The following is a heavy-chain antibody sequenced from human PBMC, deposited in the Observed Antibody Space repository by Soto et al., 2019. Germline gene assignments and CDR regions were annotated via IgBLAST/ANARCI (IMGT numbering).Heavy chain of an antibody. CDR2: IYDSGTT. CDR3: ARDLRYGGGFYGFDY. D-gene: IGHD2-2*01. CDR1: GGSVNSFS. J-gene: IGHJ4*02. Sequence: QVQLQESGPGLVKPSETLSLTCTVSGGSVNSFSWSWIRQAPGKGLEWIGYIYDSGTTNYNPSFKSRVTISVDTSKKQVSLKLSSVTAADTAVYYCARDLRYGGGFYGFDYWGQGTLVTVSS. V-gene: IGHV4-59*02.